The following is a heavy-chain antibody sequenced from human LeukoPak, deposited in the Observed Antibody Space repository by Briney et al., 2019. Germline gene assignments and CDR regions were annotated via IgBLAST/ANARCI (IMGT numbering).Heavy chain of an antibody. J-gene: IGHJ4*02. CDR3: ARDLSTYSGSYSV. V-gene: IGHV4-59*01. CDR2: IYYSGST. Sequence: PSETLSLTCTVSGGSISSYYWSWIRQPPGKGLEWIGYIYYSGSTNYNPSLKSRVTISVDTSKNQFSLKLSSVTAADTAVYYCARDLSTYSGSYSVWGQGTLVTVSS. D-gene: IGHD1-26*01. CDR1: GGSISSYY.